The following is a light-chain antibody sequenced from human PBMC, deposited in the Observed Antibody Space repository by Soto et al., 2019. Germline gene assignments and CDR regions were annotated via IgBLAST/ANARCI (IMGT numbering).Light chain of an antibody. Sequence: QSALTQPASVSASPGQSIAISCSGTSSDVGAYDYVSWYQHHPGKAPKLIIYEVTYRPSGVSNRFSASKSGNTASLTISGLQAEDEAYYYCSSYTRSSTDVFGTGTKLTVL. CDR3: SSYTRSSTDV. J-gene: IGLJ1*01. CDR2: EVT. CDR1: SSDVGAYDY. V-gene: IGLV2-14*01.